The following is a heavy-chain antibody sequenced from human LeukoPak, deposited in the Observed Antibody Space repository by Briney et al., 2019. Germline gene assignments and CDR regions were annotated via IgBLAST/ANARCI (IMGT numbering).Heavy chain of an antibody. CDR1: GYTFTSYG. CDR3: ARGFTMIVAYDAFDI. Sequence: GASVKVSCKASGYTFTSYGISWVRQAPGQGLEWMGWMNPNSGNTGYAQKFQGRVTITRNTSISTAYMELSSLRSEDTAVYYCARGFTMIVAYDAFDIWGQGTMVTVSS. CDR2: MNPNSGNT. V-gene: IGHV1-8*03. J-gene: IGHJ3*02. D-gene: IGHD3-22*01.